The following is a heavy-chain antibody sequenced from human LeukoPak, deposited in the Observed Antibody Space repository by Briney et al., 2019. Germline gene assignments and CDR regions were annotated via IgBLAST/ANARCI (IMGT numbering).Heavy chain of an antibody. J-gene: IGHJ4*02. Sequence: GGSLRLSCAASGFTFSSYAMIWVRQAPGKGLEWVSFISGSGDTTYYADSVKGRFTISRDSSKNTLYLQMNSLRAEDTAVYYCAKSRGESRGASNYWGQGTLVTVSS. CDR3: AKSRGESRGASNY. V-gene: IGHV3-23*01. CDR1: GFTFSSYA. CDR2: ISGSGDTT. D-gene: IGHD1-26*01.